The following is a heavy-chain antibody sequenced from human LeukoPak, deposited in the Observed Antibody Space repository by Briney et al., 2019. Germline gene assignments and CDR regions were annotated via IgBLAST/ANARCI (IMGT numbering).Heavy chain of an antibody. CDR1: GFTFSSYA. D-gene: IGHD2-8*01. CDR2: VSTGGSST. CDR3: ATLTMYADLDY. Sequence: PGGSLRLSCAASGFTFSSYAITWVRQAPGKGLEWVSTVSTGGSSTYYADSVKGRFTISRDNSKNTLYLQMNSLRVEDTAVYYCATLTMYADLDYWGQGTLVTVSS. J-gene: IGHJ4*02. V-gene: IGHV3-23*01.